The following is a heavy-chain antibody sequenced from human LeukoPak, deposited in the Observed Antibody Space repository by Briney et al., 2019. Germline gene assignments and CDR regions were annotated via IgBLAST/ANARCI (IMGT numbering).Heavy chain of an antibody. CDR3: ASGGEYYDYVWGSYRPHGYAFDI. J-gene: IGHJ3*02. Sequence: ASVKVSCKASGYTFTGYYMHWVRQAPGQGLEWMGWINPNSGGTNYAQKFQGRVTMTRDTSISTAYMELSSLRSEDTAVYYCASGGEYYDYVWGSYRPHGYAFDIWGQGTMVTVSS. D-gene: IGHD3-16*02. V-gene: IGHV1-2*02. CDR1: GYTFTGYY. CDR2: INPNSGGT.